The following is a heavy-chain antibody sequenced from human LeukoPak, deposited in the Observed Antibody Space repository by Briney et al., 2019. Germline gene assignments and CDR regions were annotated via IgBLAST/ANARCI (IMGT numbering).Heavy chain of an antibody. CDR3: AKDLPNQYYYDSSGSSNWFDP. D-gene: IGHD3-22*01. J-gene: IGHJ5*02. V-gene: IGHV3-30*04. CDR2: ISHDGSNK. Sequence: GGSLRLSCAASGFTFSSYAMHWVRQAPGKGLEWVAVISHDGSNKYYADSVKGRFTISRDNSKNTLYLQMNSLRAEDTAVYYCAKDLPNQYYYDSSGSSNWFDPWGQGTLVTVSS. CDR1: GFTFSSYA.